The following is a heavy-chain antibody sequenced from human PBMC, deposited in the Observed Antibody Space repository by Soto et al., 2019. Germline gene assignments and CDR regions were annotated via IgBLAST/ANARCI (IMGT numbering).Heavy chain of an antibody. CDR1: GDSVSSNSAA. D-gene: IGHD6-13*01. CDR3: ARVSSRLFAY. CDR2: TYYRSKWYS. V-gene: IGHV6-1*01. J-gene: IGHJ4*02. Sequence: SQTLSLTCAISGDSVSSNSAAWNWIRQSPSRGLEWLGRTYYRSKWYSDSAISVKSRIAINPDTSKNQFSLQLNSVTPEDTAVYYCARVSSRLFAYWGQGTLVTVSS.